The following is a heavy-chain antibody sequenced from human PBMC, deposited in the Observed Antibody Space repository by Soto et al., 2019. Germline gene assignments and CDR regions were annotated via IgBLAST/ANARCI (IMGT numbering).Heavy chain of an antibody. CDR1: GGSISSGGYS. CDR2: IYHSGST. CDR3: AREGYYYDSSGYLASYGMDV. D-gene: IGHD3-22*01. J-gene: IGHJ6*02. V-gene: IGHV4-30-2*01. Sequence: QLQLQESGSGLVKPSQTLSLTCAVSGGSISSGGYSWSWIRQPPGKGLEWIGYIYHSGSTYYNPSRKSRVTISVDSSKNQFSLKLSSVTAADTAVYYCAREGYYYDSSGYLASYGMDVWGQGTTVTVSS.